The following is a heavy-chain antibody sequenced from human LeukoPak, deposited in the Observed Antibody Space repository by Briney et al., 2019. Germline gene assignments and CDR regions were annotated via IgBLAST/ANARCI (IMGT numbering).Heavy chain of an antibody. V-gene: IGHV3-23*01. CDR1: GFTFSTYA. D-gene: IGHD5-12*01. J-gene: IGHJ4*02. CDR2: VTATGGST. CDR3: AKDRAGYSGARGFDC. Sequence: GGSLRLSCAASGFTFSTYAMSWVRQAPGKGLEWVSAVTATGGSTYYADSVKGRFTISRDNSKNTLYLQMNSLGAADTAVYYCAKDRAGYSGARGFDCWGPGTLVTVSS.